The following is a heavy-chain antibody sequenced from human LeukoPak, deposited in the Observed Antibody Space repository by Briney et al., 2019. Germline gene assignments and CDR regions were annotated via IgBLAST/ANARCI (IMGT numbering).Heavy chain of an antibody. CDR3: AKADSSSWYAQRDWFDP. D-gene: IGHD6-13*01. CDR2: ISATGNTI. V-gene: IGHV3-48*03. CDR1: GFSFDSYE. J-gene: IGHJ5*02. Sequence: GGSLRLSCVVSGFSFDSYEMDWVRQAPGKGLEWLSYISATGNTIYDADSVKGRFTISRDNAKNSLYLQMNSLRAEDTALYYCAKADSSSWYAQRDWFDPWGQGTLVTVSS.